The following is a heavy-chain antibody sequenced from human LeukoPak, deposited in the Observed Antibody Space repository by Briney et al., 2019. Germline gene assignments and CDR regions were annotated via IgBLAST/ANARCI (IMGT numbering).Heavy chain of an antibody. CDR2: IYYSGST. Sequence: SETLSLTCAVYGGSFSGYYWSWIRQPPGEGLEWIGNIYYSGSTYYNPSLKSRLTISVDTSTNQFSLKLSSVTAADTAIYYCARELDCTSSRCYSDWFDPWGRGTLVTVSS. CDR3: ARELDCTSSRCYSDWFDP. V-gene: IGHV4-34*10. CDR1: GGSFSGYY. D-gene: IGHD2-2*01. J-gene: IGHJ5*02.